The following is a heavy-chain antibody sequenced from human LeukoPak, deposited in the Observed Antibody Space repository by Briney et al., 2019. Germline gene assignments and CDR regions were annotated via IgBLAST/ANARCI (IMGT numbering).Heavy chain of an antibody. CDR1: GDSITSYY. V-gene: IGHV4-59*01. Sequence: PSETLSLTCTVSGDSITSYYWSWIRQPPGKGLEWIGYIYYSGSTNYNPSLRSRVTISVDTSRNQFSLKLSSVTAADTAVYYCARIIVGTTLDHWGQGTLVTVSS. CDR2: IYYSGST. CDR3: ARIIVGTTLDH. J-gene: IGHJ4*02. D-gene: IGHD1-26*01.